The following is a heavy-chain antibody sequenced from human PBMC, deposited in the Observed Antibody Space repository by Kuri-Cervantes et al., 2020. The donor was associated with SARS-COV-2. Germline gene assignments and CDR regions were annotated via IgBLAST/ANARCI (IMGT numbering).Heavy chain of an antibody. D-gene: IGHD6-6*01. Sequence: GSLRLSCSVSGGSMSNSFWSWVRQPPGKGLEWIGNIYYSGSTNYNPSLKSRVTISVGTSKNQFSLKLSSVTAADTAVYYCARSQHSTSRFYYYGMDVWGQGTTVTVSS. J-gene: IGHJ6*02. CDR1: GGSMSNSF. CDR3: ARSQHSTSRFYYYGMDV. CDR2: IYYSGST. V-gene: IGHV4-59*01.